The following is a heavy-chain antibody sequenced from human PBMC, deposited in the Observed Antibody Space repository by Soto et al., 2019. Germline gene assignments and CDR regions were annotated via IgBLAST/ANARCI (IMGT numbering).Heavy chain of an antibody. CDR1: GFTFSNYG. J-gene: IGHJ4*02. Sequence: GGTLRLSCVGSGFTFSNYGMHWVRQPPGKGLEWVALISDDGDKRYYADSVRGRLIISRDNSKDTLYLQMNSLGPDDTAVYFCAKSRVRIVGANSFDYWGQGPLVTVSS. CDR3: AKSRVRIVGANSFDY. CDR2: ISDDGDKR. D-gene: IGHD1-26*01. V-gene: IGHV3-30*18.